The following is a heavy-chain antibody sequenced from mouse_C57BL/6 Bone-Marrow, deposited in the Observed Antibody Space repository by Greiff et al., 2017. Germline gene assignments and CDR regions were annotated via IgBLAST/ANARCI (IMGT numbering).Heavy chain of an antibody. CDR1: GFTFSDYG. V-gene: IGHV5-17*01. Sequence: EVQLVESGGGLVKPGGSLKLSCAASGFTFSDYGMHWVRQAPEKGLEWVAYISSGSSTIYYADKVKGRFTISRDNAKNTLFLQMTSLRSEDTAMYYCARDYYGKAFAYWGQGTLVTVSA. J-gene: IGHJ3*01. CDR2: ISSGSSTI. CDR3: ARDYYGKAFAY. D-gene: IGHD2-1*01.